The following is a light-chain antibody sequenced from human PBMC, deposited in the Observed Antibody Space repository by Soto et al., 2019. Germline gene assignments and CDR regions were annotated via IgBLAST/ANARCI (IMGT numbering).Light chain of an antibody. CDR3: MQATQFPHT. CDR1: QSLLDSDGETY. V-gene: IGKV2-24*01. Sequence: EIVMTQTPLSSPVTLGQPASISCRSSQSLLDSDGETYLSWLQQRPGQPPRLLIYKTSSRFSGVRDRFSGSGAGTDFTLQISRVEVEDVGVYYCMQATQFPHTFGQGTKLEI. CDR2: KTS. J-gene: IGKJ2*01.